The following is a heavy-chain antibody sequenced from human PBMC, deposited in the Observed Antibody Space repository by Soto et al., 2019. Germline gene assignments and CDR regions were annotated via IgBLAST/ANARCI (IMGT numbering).Heavy chain of an antibody. CDR3: ANRISSDMDV. Sequence: QVQLVQSGAEVKEPGASVKVSCKASGYTFNNHYIHWVRQAPGQGLEWMGRIHPSYGDTTFAQRVRGRVPLTRDTSSTAVYRELTSLTSADTAVYSCANRISSDMDVWGQGTTVTVSS. J-gene: IGHJ6*02. CDR2: IHPSYGDT. V-gene: IGHV1-46*02. CDR1: GYTFNNHY. D-gene: IGHD2-15*01.